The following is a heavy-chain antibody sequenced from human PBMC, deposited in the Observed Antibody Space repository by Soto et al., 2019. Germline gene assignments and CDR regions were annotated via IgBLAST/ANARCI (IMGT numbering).Heavy chain of an antibody. CDR1: GGTFSSYT. CDR2: ISAINGNT. J-gene: IGHJ3*02. D-gene: IGHD3-3*01. Sequence: ASVKVSCKASGGTFSSYTISWVRQAPGQGLEWMGWISAINGNTNYAQKLQGRVTMTTDTSTSTAYMELRSLRSDDTAVYYCAGTLSGYSDDAFDIWGQGTMVTVSS. V-gene: IGHV1-18*01. CDR3: AGTLSGYSDDAFDI.